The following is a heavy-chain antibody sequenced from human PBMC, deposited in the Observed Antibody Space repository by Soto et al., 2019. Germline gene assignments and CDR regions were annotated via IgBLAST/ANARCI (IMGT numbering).Heavy chain of an antibody. CDR2: IYTVGST. V-gene: IGHV4-4*07. D-gene: IGHD3-16*01. CDR1: GGSLNNYY. J-gene: IGHJ4*02. CDR3: ARSPLTHSYAQFDS. Sequence: SSETLSLTXTVSGGSLNNYYWSWIRQPAGKGLEWIGRIYTVGSTNYNPSLKSRVTMSIDTPKNQFSLRLTSVTAADTAVYYCARSPLTHSYAQFDSWGQGSLVTVSS.